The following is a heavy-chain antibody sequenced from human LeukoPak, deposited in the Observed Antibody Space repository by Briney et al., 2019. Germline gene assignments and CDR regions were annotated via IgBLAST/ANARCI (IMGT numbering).Heavy chain of an antibody. CDR1: GGSISSGDYY. Sequence: SQTLSLTCTVSGGSISSGDYYWSWIRQPPGKGLEWIGYIYYSGSTYYNPSLKSRVTISVDTSKNQFSLKLSSVTAADTAVYYCARIYYDSSGYYYGGEYYFDYWGQGTLVTVSS. V-gene: IGHV4-30-4*01. D-gene: IGHD3-22*01. J-gene: IGHJ4*02. CDR2: IYYSGST. CDR3: ARIYYDSSGYYYGGEYYFDY.